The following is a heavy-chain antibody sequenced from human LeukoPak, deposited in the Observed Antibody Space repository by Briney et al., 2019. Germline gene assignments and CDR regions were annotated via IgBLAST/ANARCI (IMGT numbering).Heavy chain of an antibody. CDR3: ATVVVVAATDY. Sequence: GGSLRLSCAASGFTFSSYAMSWVRQAPGKGLERVSAISGSGGSTYYADSVKGRFTISRDNSKNTLYLQMNSLRTEDTAVYYCATVVVVAATDYWGQGTLVTVSS. V-gene: IGHV3-23*01. CDR1: GFTFSSYA. J-gene: IGHJ4*02. CDR2: ISGSGGST. D-gene: IGHD2-15*01.